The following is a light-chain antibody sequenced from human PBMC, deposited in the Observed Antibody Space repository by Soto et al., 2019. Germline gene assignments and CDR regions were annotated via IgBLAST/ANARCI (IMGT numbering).Light chain of an antibody. Sequence: DIQMTQSPSTLSAPVGDRVTITCRASQSISSWLAWYQQKPGKAPNLLIYAASSLKSGVPSRFSGSGSGTEFTLTISSLQPDDFATYYCQQYNSYSRTFGQGTKVDIK. CDR3: QQYNSYSRT. V-gene: IGKV1-5*01. J-gene: IGKJ1*01. CDR1: QSISSW. CDR2: AAS.